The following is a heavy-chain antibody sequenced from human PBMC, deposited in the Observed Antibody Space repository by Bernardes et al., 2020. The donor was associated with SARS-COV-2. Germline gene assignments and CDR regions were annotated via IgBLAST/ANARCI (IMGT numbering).Heavy chain of an antibody. Sequence: GGSLRLSCAASGFTFSSYWMSWVRQAPDGKGLEWVANIKQDGSEIYYVDSVKGRFTISRDNAKNSLYLQMNSLRAEDTALYHCARGFIGGPFDLWGQGTMVTVSS. CDR2: IKQDGSEI. CDR1: GFTFSSYW. D-gene: IGHD1-26*01. J-gene: IGHJ3*01. V-gene: IGHV3-7*03. CDR3: ARGFIGGPFDL.